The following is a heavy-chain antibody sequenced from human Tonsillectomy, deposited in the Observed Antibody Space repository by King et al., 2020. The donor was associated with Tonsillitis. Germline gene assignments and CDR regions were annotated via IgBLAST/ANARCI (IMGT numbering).Heavy chain of an antibody. V-gene: IGHV1-2*02. CDR2: INPYSGDT. Sequence: QLVQSGAEVKKPGASVKVSCKASGYSFTGYYIHWVRQAPGQGLEWMGWINPYSGDTNYAQTFQGGVTMTRATSISTAYMELSRLTSDDSAVYYCARGRYCSGGSCYSHFDYWGQGTQVTVSS. J-gene: IGHJ4*02. CDR3: ARGRYCSGGSCYSHFDY. CDR1: GYSFTGYY. D-gene: IGHD2-15*01.